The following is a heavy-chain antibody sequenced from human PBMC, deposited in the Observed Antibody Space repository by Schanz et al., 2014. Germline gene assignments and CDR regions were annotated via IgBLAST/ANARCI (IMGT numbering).Heavy chain of an antibody. Sequence: EVQLVQSGGGLVQPGGSLRLSCAASGFIFSAYTMNWVRQAPGKGLEWVANIKQDGSEKYYVDSVQGRFTISRDNSKNTLYLQMNSLRVEDTALYYCAREYSSYGTVYYWGQGTLVTVSS. CDR3: AREYSSYGTVYY. CDR1: GFIFSAYT. D-gene: IGHD5-12*01. V-gene: IGHV3-7*01. CDR2: IKQDGSEK. J-gene: IGHJ4*02.